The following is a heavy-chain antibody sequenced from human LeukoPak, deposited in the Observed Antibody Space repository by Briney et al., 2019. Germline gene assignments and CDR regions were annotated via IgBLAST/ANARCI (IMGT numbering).Heavy chain of an antibody. CDR3: ASACTNGVCYTEGWFDP. CDR2: IIPIFGTA. CDR1: GGTFSSYA. V-gene: IGHV1-69*13. J-gene: IGHJ5*02. D-gene: IGHD2-8*01. Sequence: GASVKVSCKASGGTFSSYANSWVRQAPGQGLEWMGGIIPIFGTANYAQKFQGRVTITADESTSTAYMELSSLRSEDTAVYYCASACTNGVCYTEGWFDPWGQGTLVTVSS.